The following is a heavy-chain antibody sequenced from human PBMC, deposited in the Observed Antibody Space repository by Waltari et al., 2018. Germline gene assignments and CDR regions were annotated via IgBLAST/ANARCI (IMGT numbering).Heavy chain of an antibody. CDR1: AFSVSSND. V-gene: IGHV3-53*01. CDR2: VTREDKT. J-gene: IGHJ4*02. CDR3: ARDKGVEPTTRFDY. D-gene: IGHD1-26*01. Sequence: EVQLVESGGGLIQPGGSLRLSCAASAFSVSSNDMTWVRQAPGKGLEWLSMVTREDKTYYSDSVKGRLTISRDNSKNTLYLEMSSLTAEDTAVYYCARDKGVEPTTRFDYWGQGTLVTVSS.